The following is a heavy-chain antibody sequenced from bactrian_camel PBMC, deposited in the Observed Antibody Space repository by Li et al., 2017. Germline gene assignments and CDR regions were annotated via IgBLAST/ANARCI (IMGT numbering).Heavy chain of an antibody. CDR1: GHATSSHC. CDR3: AEGRGSRGEHCYSLNY. CDR2: IAGSSRS. V-gene: IGHV3S53*01. D-gene: IGHD6*01. J-gene: IGHJ4*01. Sequence: QVQLVESGGGSVQTGGSLTLSCKASGHATSSHCMGWYRQAPGKEREGVSWIAGSSRSAHADAVKGRFAISRDSAKNTVYLQMNNLQPEDTATYYCAEGRGSRGEHCYSLNYWGQGTQVTVS.